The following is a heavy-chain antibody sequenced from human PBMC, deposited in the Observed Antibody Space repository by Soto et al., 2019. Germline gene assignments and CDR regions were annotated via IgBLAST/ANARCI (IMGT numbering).Heavy chain of an antibody. V-gene: IGHV1-3*01. D-gene: IGHD2-15*01. Sequence: GASVKVSFKASGYTFTSYYMHWVRQAPGQGLEWMGRINASNGNTKYSQKFQGRVTITRDTSASTAYMELSSLRSEDTAVYYCARAMGVVVVAATFYYYGMDVWGQGTTVTVSS. CDR3: ARAMGVVVVAATFYYYGMDV. CDR2: INASNGNT. CDR1: GYTFTSYY. J-gene: IGHJ6*02.